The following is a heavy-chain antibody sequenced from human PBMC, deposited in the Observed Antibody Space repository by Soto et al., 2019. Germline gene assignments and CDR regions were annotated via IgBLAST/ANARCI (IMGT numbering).Heavy chain of an antibody. CDR3: ATDWDDYANYVFPF. Sequence: PGGSLRLSCAASEFTFSTYSMNWVRQAPGKGLEWVGRIKSQTEGGTTDYAAPVKGRLAISRDDSKQMLYLQLNSLTSEDTGVYYCATDWDDYANYVFPFWGQGTQVTVSS. D-gene: IGHD3-16*01. J-gene: IGHJ4*02. CDR2: IKSQTEGGTT. CDR1: EFTFSTYS. V-gene: IGHV3-15*01.